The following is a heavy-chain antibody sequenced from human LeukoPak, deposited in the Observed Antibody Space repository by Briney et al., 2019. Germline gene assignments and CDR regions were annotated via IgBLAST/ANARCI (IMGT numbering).Heavy chain of an antibody. J-gene: IGHJ4*02. CDR3: ARDHAAAGTLCDY. CDR1: GYTFTGYY. Sequence: ASVKVSCKASGYTFTGYYMHWVRQAPGQGLEWMGWINPNSGGTNYAQKFQGRVTMTRDMSTSTVYMELSSLRSEDTAVYYCARDHAAAGTLCDYWGQGTLVTVSS. D-gene: IGHD6-13*01. CDR2: INPNSGGT. V-gene: IGHV1-2*02.